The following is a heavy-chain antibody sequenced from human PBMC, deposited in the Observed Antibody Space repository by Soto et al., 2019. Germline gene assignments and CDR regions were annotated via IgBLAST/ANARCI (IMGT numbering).Heavy chain of an antibody. CDR3: TGEVASGY. V-gene: IGHV3-30*03. CDR1: GFTVSSYG. J-gene: IGHJ4*02. Sequence: QVQLVASGGGVVQPGRSMRLSCAASGFTVSSYGMHWVRQAPGKGLEWVAVISRDGGTKYYADSVKGRFTISRDNSRNTLFLEMNSLRGDDMAVYYCTGEVASGYWGQGTLVTVSS. CDR2: ISRDGGTK. D-gene: IGHD2-8*02.